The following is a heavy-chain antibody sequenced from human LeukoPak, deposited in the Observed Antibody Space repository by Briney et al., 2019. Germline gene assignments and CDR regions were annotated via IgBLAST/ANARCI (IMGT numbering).Heavy chain of an antibody. CDR2: INPNSGGT. Sequence: GASVKVSCKASGYTFAGYYMHWVRQAPGQGLEWMGWINPNSGGTNYAQKFQGRVTMTRDTSISTAYMELSRLRSDDTAVYYCARGLMDSYGYFHYYYYMDVWGKGTTVTVSS. J-gene: IGHJ6*03. D-gene: IGHD5-18*01. CDR3: ARGLMDSYGYFHYYYYMDV. V-gene: IGHV1-2*02. CDR1: GYTFAGYY.